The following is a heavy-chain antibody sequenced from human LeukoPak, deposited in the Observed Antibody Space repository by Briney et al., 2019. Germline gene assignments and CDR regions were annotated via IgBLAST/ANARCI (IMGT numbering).Heavy chain of an antibody. CDR2: INRNGGTI. Sequence: PGGSLRLSCAASGFTFEDYGMSWVRQVRGKGLELVSGINRNGGTINYADSVKGRFTICRDSAKNSLYLQMNSLRAEDTALYHCARERSTSNWYGTPDFDYWGQGTLVTVSS. D-gene: IGHD6-13*01. J-gene: IGHJ4*02. V-gene: IGHV3-20*01. CDR3: ARERSTSNWYGTPDFDY. CDR1: GFTFEDYG.